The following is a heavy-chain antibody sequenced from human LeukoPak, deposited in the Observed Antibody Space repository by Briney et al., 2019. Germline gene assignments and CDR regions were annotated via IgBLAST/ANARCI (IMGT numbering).Heavy chain of an antibody. CDR3: GRSAVAVTIVAFDI. J-gene: IGHJ3*02. D-gene: IGHD3-22*01. CDR2: ISSSGSTI. CDR1: GFTFSSYA. Sequence: GGSLRLSCAASGFTFSSYAMSWVRQAPGKGLEWVSSISSSGSTIYYADSVKGRFTISRDNAKNSLYLQMNSLRAEDTAVYYCGRSAVAVTIVAFDIWGQGTMVTVSS. V-gene: IGHV3-48*04.